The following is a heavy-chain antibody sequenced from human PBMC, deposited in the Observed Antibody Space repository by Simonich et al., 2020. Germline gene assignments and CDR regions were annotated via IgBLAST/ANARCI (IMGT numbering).Heavy chain of an antibody. V-gene: IGHV1-2*02. J-gene: IGHJ3*02. CDR1: GYTFTGYY. CDR2: INPNSGGT. Sequence: QVQLWQSGAEVKKPGASVKVSCKASGYTFTGYYMHWVRQATRQGLGWIGWINPNSGGTNYAQKFKGRVTMTKDTSISTAYMELSRLRSDDTAVYYCARVSGGTAMVTSTFDIWGQGTMVTVSS. CDR3: ARVSGGTAMVTSTFDI. D-gene: IGHD5-18*01.